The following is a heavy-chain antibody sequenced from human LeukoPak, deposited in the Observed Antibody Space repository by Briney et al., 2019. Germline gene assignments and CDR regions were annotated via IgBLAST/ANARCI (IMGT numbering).Heavy chain of an antibody. CDR2: IWYDGSNK. Sequence: GRSLRLSCAASGFTFSSYGMHWVRPAPGKGLEWVAVIWYDGSNKYYADAVKGRFTISRDNSKNTLYLQMNSLRAEDTAVYYCASQRKGYSYGYSDFVYWGQGTLVTVCS. J-gene: IGHJ4*02. V-gene: IGHV3-33*01. CDR3: ASQRKGYSYGYSDFVY. D-gene: IGHD5-18*01. CDR1: GFTFSSYG.